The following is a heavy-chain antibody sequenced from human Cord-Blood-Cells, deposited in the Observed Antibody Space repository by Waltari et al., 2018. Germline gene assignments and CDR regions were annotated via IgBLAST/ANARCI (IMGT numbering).Heavy chain of an antibody. CDR1: GGTFSSYA. CDR2: IIPIFGTA. CDR3: ARDFARGESWFDP. D-gene: IGHD3-10*01. V-gene: IGHV1-69*06. J-gene: IGHJ5*02. Sequence: GSSVKVSCKASGGTFSSYAISWVRQAPGQGLEWMGGIIPIFGTANYAQKFQGRFTITADKSTSTAYMELSSLRSEDTAVYYCARDFARGESWFDPWGQGTLVTVSS.